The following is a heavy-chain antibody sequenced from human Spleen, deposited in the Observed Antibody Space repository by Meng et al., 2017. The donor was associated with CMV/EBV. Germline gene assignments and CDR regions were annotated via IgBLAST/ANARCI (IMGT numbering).Heavy chain of an antibody. CDR1: GGTFNNYA. J-gene: IGHJ3*01. CDR2: IIPILNTG. CDR3: ARDRSPPSDAFDL. V-gene: IGHV1-69*05. Sequence: SVKVSCKAFGGTFNNYAISWVRQAPGQGLEWMGGIIPILNTGNYAQKFQGRVTVTTDDSTRTAYMELSSLRYDDTAVYYCARDRSPPSDAFDLWGQGTMVTVSS.